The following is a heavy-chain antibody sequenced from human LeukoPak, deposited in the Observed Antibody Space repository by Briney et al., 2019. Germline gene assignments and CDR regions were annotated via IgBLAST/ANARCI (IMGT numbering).Heavy chain of an antibody. J-gene: IGHJ4*02. CDR3: AKDIYGGNWPNDY. Sequence: GGSLRLSCAASGFTFSSYRMSWVRQAPGKGLEWVANIKQDGSEKYYVDSVKGRFTISRDNAKNSLYLQMNSLRAEDTAVYYCAKDIYGGNWPNDYWGQGTLVTVSS. CDR2: IKQDGSEK. CDR1: GFTFSSYR. D-gene: IGHD4-23*01. V-gene: IGHV3-7*01.